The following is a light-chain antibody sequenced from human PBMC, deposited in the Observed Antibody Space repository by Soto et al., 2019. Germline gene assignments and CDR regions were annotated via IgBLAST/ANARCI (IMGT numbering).Light chain of an antibody. V-gene: IGLV2-8*01. CDR3: SSYAGSNNLHVL. Sequence: QSVLTQPPSASGSPGQSVTISCTGSSSDVGGYEYVSWYQQHPGKAPKLIIYEVIKRPSGVPDRFSGSKSGNTVSLTVSGLQAEDEAEYYCSSYAGSNNLHVLFGGGTKLTVL. J-gene: IGLJ2*01. CDR1: SSDVGGYEY. CDR2: EVI.